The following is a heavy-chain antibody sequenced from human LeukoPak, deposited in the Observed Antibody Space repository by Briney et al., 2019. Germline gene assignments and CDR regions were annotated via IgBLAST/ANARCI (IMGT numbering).Heavy chain of an antibody. D-gene: IGHD3-3*01. CDR2: IYYSGST. Sequence: SETLSLTCTVSGGSISSSSYYWGWIRQPPRKGLEWIGSIYYSGSTYYNPSLKSRVTISVDTSKNQFSLKLSSVTAADTAVYYCASSPIRFLEWFPFDYWGQGTLVTVSS. CDR1: GGSISSSSYY. V-gene: IGHV4-39*07. CDR3: ASSPIRFLEWFPFDY. J-gene: IGHJ4*02.